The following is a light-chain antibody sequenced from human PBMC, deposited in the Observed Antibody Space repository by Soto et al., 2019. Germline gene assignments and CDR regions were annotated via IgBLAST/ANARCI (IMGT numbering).Light chain of an antibody. CDR3: SSYTGSSTLVV. V-gene: IGLV2-18*02. Sequence: QSVLTQPPSVSGSPGQSVTISCTGTSSDVGRYNHVSWYQQPPGTAPKLMIYDVNNRPSGVPDRFSGSKSGNTASLTISGLQAEDEAHYYCSSYTGSSTLVVFGGGTKVTVL. J-gene: IGLJ2*01. CDR1: SSDVGRYNH. CDR2: DVN.